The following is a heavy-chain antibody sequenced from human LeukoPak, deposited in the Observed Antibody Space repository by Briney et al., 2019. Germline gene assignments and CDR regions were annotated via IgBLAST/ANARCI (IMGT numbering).Heavy chain of an antibody. CDR1: GYSFTSYW. CDR2: IYPGDSDT. Sequence: GESLKISCKGSGYSFTSYWIGWVRQMPGKGLEWMGIIYPGDSDTRYSPSFQGQVTISADKSISTAYLQWSSLEASDTAMYYCARSTNYYGSGSSFSDIDYWGQGTLVTVSS. CDR3: ARSTNYYGSGSSFSDIDY. D-gene: IGHD3-10*01. J-gene: IGHJ4*02. V-gene: IGHV5-51*01.